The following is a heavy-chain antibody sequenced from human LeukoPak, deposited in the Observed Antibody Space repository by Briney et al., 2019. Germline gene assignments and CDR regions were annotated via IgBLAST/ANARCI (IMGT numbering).Heavy chain of an antibody. CDR2: ISAYNGNT. CDR1: GYTLTELS. J-gene: IGHJ6*02. V-gene: IGHV1-18*01. D-gene: IGHD6-19*01. CDR3: ARDPEYSSGWYNRNYYYYYGMDV. Sequence: ASVKVSCKVSGYTLTELSMHWVRQAPGKGLEWMGWISAYNGNTNYAQKLQGRVTMTTDTSTSTAYMELRSLRSDDTAVYYCARDPEYSSGWYNRNYYYYYGMDVWGQGTTVTVSS.